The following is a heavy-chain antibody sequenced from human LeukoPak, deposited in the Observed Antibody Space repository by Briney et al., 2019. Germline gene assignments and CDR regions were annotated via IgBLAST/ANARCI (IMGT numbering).Heavy chain of an antibody. J-gene: IGHJ6*02. CDR2: IYYSGST. D-gene: IGHD3-9*01. CDR3: ARDRSALRYLDWSQEDDYYGMDV. Sequence: PSETLSLTCTVSGGSISSYYWSWIRQPPGKGLEWIGYIYYSGSTNYNPSLKSRVTISVDTSKNQFSLKLSSVTAADTAVYYCARDRSALRYLDWSQEDDYYGMDVWGQGTTVTVSS. V-gene: IGHV4-59*01. CDR1: GGSISSYY.